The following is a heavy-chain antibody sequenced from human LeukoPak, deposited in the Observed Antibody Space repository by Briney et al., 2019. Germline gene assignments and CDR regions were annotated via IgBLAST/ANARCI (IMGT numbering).Heavy chain of an antibody. CDR2: INPSGGST. CDR3: ARFCSGGSCYRDAPDCYYYGMDV. V-gene: IGHV1-46*01. CDR1: GYTFTSYY. Sequence: DSVKVSCKASGYTFTSYYMHWVRQAPGQGLEWMGIINPSGGSTSYAQKFQGRVTMTRDTSTSTVYMELSSLRSEDTAVYYCARFCSGGSCYRDAPDCYYYGMDVWGQGTTVTVSS. D-gene: IGHD2-15*01. J-gene: IGHJ6*02.